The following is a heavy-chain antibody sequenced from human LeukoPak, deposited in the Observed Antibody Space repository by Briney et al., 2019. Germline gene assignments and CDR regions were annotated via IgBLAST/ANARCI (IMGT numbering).Heavy chain of an antibody. D-gene: IGHD3-3*01. J-gene: IGHJ4*02. CDR1: GYTFTGYY. Sequence: ASVKVSCKASGYTFTGYYMHWVRLAPGQRLEWMGWINPTIGGTNVAQKFQGRVTMTKDTSISTAYMELSRLRSDDTAVYYCARAPGSNPIYYFDYWGQGTLVTVSS. V-gene: IGHV1-2*02. CDR3: ARAPGSNPIYYFDY. CDR2: INPTIGGT.